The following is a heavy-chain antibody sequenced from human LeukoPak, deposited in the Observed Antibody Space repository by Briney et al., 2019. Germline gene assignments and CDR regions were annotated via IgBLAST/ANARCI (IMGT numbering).Heavy chain of an antibody. J-gene: IGHJ4*02. CDR2: ISGYNGNT. CDR3: AIPYYYGSGSYYNSPFDY. CDR1: GYTFASYG. D-gene: IGHD3-10*01. V-gene: IGHV1-18*01. Sequence: ASVKVSCKASGYTFASYGISWVRQAPGQGLEWMGWISGYNGNTNYAQNLQGRVTMTTDTSTSTAYMELRSLRSDDTAVYYCAIPYYYGSGSYYNSPFDYWGQGTLVTVSS.